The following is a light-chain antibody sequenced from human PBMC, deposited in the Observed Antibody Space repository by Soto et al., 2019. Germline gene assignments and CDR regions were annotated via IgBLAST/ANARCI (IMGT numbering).Light chain of an antibody. CDR3: QQSDSYPYT. J-gene: IGKJ2*01. CDR2: AAS. CDR1: QSITNY. Sequence: DIQMTQSPSSLSVSVGDRVTITCRASQSITNYVNWYQQKPGKAPKLLVYAASSLQSGVPSRFSANGSGTDFTLTISSLQPEDFASYYCQQSDSYPYTCGQGTKLEIK. V-gene: IGKV1-39*01.